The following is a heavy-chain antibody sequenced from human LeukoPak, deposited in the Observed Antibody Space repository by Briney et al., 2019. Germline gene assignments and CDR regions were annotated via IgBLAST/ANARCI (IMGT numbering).Heavy chain of an antibody. V-gene: IGHV4-61*01. Sequence: SETLSLTCTVSNYSISSGYYWSWIRQPPGKGLEWIGYIYYSGSTNYNPSLKSRVTISVDTSKNQFSLKLSSVTAADTAVYYCARASYDYVWGSYRYAYDVWGKGTTVTISS. CDR2: IYYSGST. D-gene: IGHD3-16*02. CDR1: NYSISSGYY. CDR3: ARASYDYVWGSYRYAYDV. J-gene: IGHJ6*04.